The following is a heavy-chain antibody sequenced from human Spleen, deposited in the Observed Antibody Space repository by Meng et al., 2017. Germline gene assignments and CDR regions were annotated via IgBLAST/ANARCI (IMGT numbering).Heavy chain of an antibody. D-gene: IGHD5-12*01. V-gene: IGHV3-15*01. Sequence: GESLKISCAASGFYFDNAWLSWVRQAPAPGLECVGRIKSNTDGGTAEYAAPVTGRFTISRDDSKNTVYPQMNSLKTGDTAVYYCSGHIDYWGQGTLVTVSS. CDR3: SGHIDY. CDR2: IKSNTDGGTA. CDR1: GFYFDNAW. J-gene: IGHJ4*02.